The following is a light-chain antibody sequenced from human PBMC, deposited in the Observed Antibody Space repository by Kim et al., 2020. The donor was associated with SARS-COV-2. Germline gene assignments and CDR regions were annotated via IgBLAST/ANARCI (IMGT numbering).Light chain of an antibody. CDR2: GAS. Sequence: EMVLTQSPATLSVSPGHRATLSCRASQSGTNDLAWYQHKTGRAPRLLIYGASTRATVIPARFSGSGSGTQFTLTISRLQPDDVAVYYCQQYRNSPWTFGQGTKVDIK. CDR1: QSGTND. CDR3: QQYRNSPWT. V-gene: IGKV3-15*01. J-gene: IGKJ1*01.